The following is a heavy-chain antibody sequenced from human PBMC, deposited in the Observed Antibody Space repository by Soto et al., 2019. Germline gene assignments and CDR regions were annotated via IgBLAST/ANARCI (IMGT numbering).Heavy chain of an antibody. D-gene: IGHD4-17*01. V-gene: IGHV4-34*01. CDR2: INHSGST. Sequence: SWVRQPPGKGLEWIGEINHSGSTNYNPSLKSRVTISVDTSKNQFSLKLSSVTAADTAVYYCARGRGWATVTLDYWGQGTLVTVSS. J-gene: IGHJ4*02. CDR3: ARGRGWATVTLDY.